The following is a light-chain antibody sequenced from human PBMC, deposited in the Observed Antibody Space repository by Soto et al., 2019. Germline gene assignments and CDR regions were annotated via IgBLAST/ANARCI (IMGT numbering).Light chain of an antibody. CDR2: GAS. Sequence: ELVLTQSPGTLSLAPGERATLSCRASQSGSSSYLAWYQQKPGQAPRLLIYGASSRDTGIPDRFSGSGSGTDFTHTTSRLEPDDFAVYYCQQSCSSLPFGGG. CDR3: QQSCSSLP. V-gene: IGKV3-20*01. J-gene: IGKJ4*01. CDR1: QSGSSSY.